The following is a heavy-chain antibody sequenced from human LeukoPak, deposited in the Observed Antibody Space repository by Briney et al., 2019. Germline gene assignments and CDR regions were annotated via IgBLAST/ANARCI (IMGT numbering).Heavy chain of an antibody. V-gene: IGHV4-34*01. CDR1: GGSFSGYY. Sequence: PSETLSLTCAVYGGSFSGYYWSWIRQPPGKGLEWIGEINRSGSTNYNPSLKSRVTISVDTSKNQFSLKLSSVTAADTAVYYCARGRSVVGYCSSTSCYAPGYYYYGMDVWGQGTTVTVSS. D-gene: IGHD2-2*01. CDR3: ARGRSVVGYCSSTSCYAPGYYYYGMDV. CDR2: INRSGST. J-gene: IGHJ6*02.